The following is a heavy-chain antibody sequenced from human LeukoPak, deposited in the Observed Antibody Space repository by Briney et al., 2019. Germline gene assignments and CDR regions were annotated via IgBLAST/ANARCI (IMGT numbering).Heavy chain of an antibody. CDR3: ARGLWFGEFSPYYFDY. CDR2: MNPNSGNT. J-gene: IGHJ4*02. D-gene: IGHD3-10*01. Sequence: ASVKFSCTASGYTFTSYDINWVRQATGQGLEWMGWMNPNSGNTGYAQKFQGRVTMTRNTSISTAYMELSSLRSEDTAVYYCARGLWFGEFSPYYFDYWGQGTLVTVSS. V-gene: IGHV1-8*01. CDR1: GYTFTSYD.